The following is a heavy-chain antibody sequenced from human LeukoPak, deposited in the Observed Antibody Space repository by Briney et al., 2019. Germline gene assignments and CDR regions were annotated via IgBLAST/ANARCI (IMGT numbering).Heavy chain of an antibody. CDR2: IYYSGST. J-gene: IGHJ3*02. CDR1: GGSISSSSYY. D-gene: IGHD3-9*01. Sequence: SETLSLTCTVSGGSISSSSYYWGWIRQPPGKGLEWIGSIYYSGSTYYNPSLKSRVTISVDTSKNQFSLKLSSVTAADTAVYYCARPLRYFDWLSPNDAFDIWGQGTMVTVSS. CDR3: ARPLRYFDWLSPNDAFDI. V-gene: IGHV4-39*01.